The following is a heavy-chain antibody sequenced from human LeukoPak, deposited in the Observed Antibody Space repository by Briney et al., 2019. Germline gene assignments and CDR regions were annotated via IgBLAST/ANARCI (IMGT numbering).Heavy chain of an antibody. CDR2: IIPIFGTA. CDR3: ATEEWFGELRG. Sequence: SVKVSCKASGGTFSSYAISWVRQAPGQGLEWMGRIIPIFGTANYAQKFQGRVTMTEDTSTDTAYMELSSLRSEDTAVYYCATEEWFGELRGWGQGTMVTVSS. J-gene: IGHJ3*01. V-gene: IGHV1-69*06. CDR1: GGTFSSYA. D-gene: IGHD3-10*01.